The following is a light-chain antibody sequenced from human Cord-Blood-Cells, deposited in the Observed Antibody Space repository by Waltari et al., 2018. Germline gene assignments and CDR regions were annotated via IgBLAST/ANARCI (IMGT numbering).Light chain of an antibody. V-gene: IGKV1-33*01. J-gene: IGKJ1*01. CDR2: DAS. Sequence: DIQMTQSPSSLSASVGDRVTITCQASQDISNYLNWYQQKPGKAPKLLIYDASNVETWVPSRFSGSGSGTDFTFTISSLQPEDIATYYCQQYDNLPWTFGQGTKVEIK. CDR1: QDISNY. CDR3: QQYDNLPWT.